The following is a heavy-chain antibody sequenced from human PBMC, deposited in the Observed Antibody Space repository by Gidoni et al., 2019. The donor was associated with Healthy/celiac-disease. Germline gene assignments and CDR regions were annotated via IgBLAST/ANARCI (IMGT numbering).Heavy chain of an antibody. Sequence: GKGLEWIGSIYYSGSTYYNPSLKSRVTISVDTSKNQFSLKLSSVTAADTAVYYCARGGTWFDPWGQGTLVTVSS. D-gene: IGHD1-1*01. V-gene: IGHV4-39*01. J-gene: IGHJ5*02. CDR3: ARGGTWFDP. CDR2: IYYSGST.